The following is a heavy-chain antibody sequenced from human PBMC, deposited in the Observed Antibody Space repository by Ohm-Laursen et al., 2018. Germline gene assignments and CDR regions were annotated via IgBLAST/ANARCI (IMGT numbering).Heavy chain of an antibody. CDR2: IYTSGST. Sequence: TLSLTCTVSGDSINNYYWSWIRQPAGKGLEWIGRIYTSGSTNYNPSLKSRVTMSVDTSKNQFSLKLGPVTAADTAVYYCARDGKSSGFDYWGQGTLVTVSS. J-gene: IGHJ4*02. V-gene: IGHV4-4*07. CDR3: ARDGKSSGFDY. D-gene: IGHD6-19*01. CDR1: GDSINNYY.